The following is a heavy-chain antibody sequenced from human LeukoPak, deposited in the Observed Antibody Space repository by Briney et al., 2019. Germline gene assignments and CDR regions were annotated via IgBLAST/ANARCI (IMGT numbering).Heavy chain of an antibody. J-gene: IGHJ4*02. Sequence: SETLSLTCAVYGGSFSGYYWSWIRQPPGKGLEWIGEINHSGSTNYNPSLKSRVTISVDTSKNQFSLKLSSVTAADTAVYYCARGLPEYDYVWGSYRYYFDYWGQGTLVTASS. D-gene: IGHD3-16*02. CDR2: INHSGST. CDR3: ARGLPEYDYVWGSYRYYFDY. V-gene: IGHV4-34*01. CDR1: GGSFSGYY.